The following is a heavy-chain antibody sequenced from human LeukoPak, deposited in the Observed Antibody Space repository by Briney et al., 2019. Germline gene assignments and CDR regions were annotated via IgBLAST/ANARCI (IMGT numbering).Heavy chain of an antibody. D-gene: IGHD3-10*01. J-gene: IGHJ6*03. CDR1: GGSISSSSYY. Sequence: SETLSLTCTVSGGSISSSSYYWGWIRQPPGKGLEWIGSIYYSGSTYYNPSLKSRVTISVDTSKNQFSLKLSSVTAADTAVYYCARDPGETYYYGSGVMDVWGKGTTVTVSS. CDR2: IYYSGST. V-gene: IGHV4-39*07. CDR3: ARDPGETYYYGSGVMDV.